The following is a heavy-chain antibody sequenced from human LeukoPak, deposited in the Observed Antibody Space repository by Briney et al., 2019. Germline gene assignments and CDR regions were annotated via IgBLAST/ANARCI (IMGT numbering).Heavy chain of an antibody. D-gene: IGHD3-22*01. Sequence: ASVKVSCKASGYTFTSYYMHWVRQAPGQGLEWMGLINPTGGSTGYAQKFQGRVTMTTDTSTSTAYMELRSLRSDDTAVYYCARGYYYDSSGFDYWGQGTLVTVSS. V-gene: IGHV1-46*01. CDR2: INPTGGST. J-gene: IGHJ4*02. CDR3: ARGYYYDSSGFDY. CDR1: GYTFTSYY.